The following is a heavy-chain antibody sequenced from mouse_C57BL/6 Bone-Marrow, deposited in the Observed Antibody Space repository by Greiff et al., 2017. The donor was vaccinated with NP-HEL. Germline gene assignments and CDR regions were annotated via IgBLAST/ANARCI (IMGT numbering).Heavy chain of an antibody. D-gene: IGHD1-1*01. CDR1: GYAFSSSW. CDR3: ALPYYYGSRLPLYFDV. V-gene: IGHV1-82*01. Sequence: VQLQQSGPELVKPGASVKISCKASGYAFSSSWMNWVKQRPGKGLEWIGRIYPGDGDTNYNGKFKGKATLTADKSSSTAYMQLSSLTSEDSAFYFCALPYYYGSRLPLYFDVWGTGTTVTVSS. CDR2: IYPGDGDT. J-gene: IGHJ1*03.